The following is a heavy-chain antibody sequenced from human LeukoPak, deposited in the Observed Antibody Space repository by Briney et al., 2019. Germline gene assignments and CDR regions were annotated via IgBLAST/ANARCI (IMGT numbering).Heavy chain of an antibody. CDR3: ARLGTMVRGSWRAFDI. D-gene: IGHD3-10*01. CDR2: INHSGST. J-gene: IGHJ3*02. Sequence: SETLSLTCAVYGGSFSGYYWSWIHQPPGKGLEWIGEINHSGSTNYNPSLKSRVTISVDTSKNQFSLKLSSVTAADTAVYYCARLGTMVRGSWRAFDIWGQGTMVTVSS. V-gene: IGHV4-34*01. CDR1: GGSFSGYY.